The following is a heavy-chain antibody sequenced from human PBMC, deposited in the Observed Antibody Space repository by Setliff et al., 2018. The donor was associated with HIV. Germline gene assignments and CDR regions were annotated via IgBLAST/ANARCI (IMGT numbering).Heavy chain of an antibody. D-gene: IGHD5-12*01. CDR3: ARRAPGGGYGPAWYFDY. Sequence: SETLSLTCTVSGGSISKYFWSWIRQSAEKGLEWIGRIYSSGSTNQNPSLKGRVSMSVDTSKSQFSLNLSSVTAADTAVYYCARRAPGGGYGPAWYFDYWGQGTLVTVSS. CDR2: IYSSGST. V-gene: IGHV4-4*07. CDR1: GGSISKYF. J-gene: IGHJ4*02.